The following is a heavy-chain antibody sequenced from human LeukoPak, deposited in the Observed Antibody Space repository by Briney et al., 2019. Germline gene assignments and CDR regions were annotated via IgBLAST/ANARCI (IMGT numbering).Heavy chain of an antibody. J-gene: IGHJ4*02. Sequence: GSGPTLVNPTQTLTLTCTFTGFSLSTSGMCVSWIRQPPGKALEWLALIDWDDDKYYSTSLKTRLTISKDTSKNQVVLTMTNMDPVDTATYYCARIRDSSGSFHFDYWGQGTLVTVSS. CDR3: ARIRDSSGSFHFDY. D-gene: IGHD3-22*01. CDR2: IDWDDDK. CDR1: GFSLSTSGMC. V-gene: IGHV2-70*01.